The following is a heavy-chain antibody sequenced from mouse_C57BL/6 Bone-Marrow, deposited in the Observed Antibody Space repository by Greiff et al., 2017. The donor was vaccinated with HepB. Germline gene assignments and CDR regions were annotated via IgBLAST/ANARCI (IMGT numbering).Heavy chain of an antibody. J-gene: IGHJ4*01. V-gene: IGHV1-20*01. CDR3: ARKHQSYYYAMDY. Sequence: VQLQQSGPELVKPGDSVKISCKASGYSFTGYFMNWVMQSHGKSLEWIGRINPYNGDTFYNQKFKGKATLTVDKSSSTAHMELRSLTSEDSAVYYCARKHQSYYYAMDYWGQGTSVTVSS. CDR2: INPYNGDT. CDR1: GYSFTGYF.